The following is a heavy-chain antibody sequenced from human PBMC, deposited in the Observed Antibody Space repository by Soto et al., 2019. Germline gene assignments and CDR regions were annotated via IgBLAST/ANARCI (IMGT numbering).Heavy chain of an antibody. CDR3: ASTSPGYDILTGYSSAEYFQH. D-gene: IGHD3-9*01. J-gene: IGHJ1*01. V-gene: IGHV4-30-2*01. Sequence: PSETLSLTCAVSGGSISSGGYSWSWIRQPPXKGLEWIGYIYHSGSTYYNPSLKSRVTISVDRSKNQFSLKLSSVTAADTAVYYCASTSPGYDILTGYSSAEYFQHWGQGTLVTVCS. CDR1: GGSISSGGYS. CDR2: IYHSGST.